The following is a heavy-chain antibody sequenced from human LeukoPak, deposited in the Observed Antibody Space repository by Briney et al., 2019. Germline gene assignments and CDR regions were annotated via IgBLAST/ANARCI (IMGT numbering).Heavy chain of an antibody. Sequence: GGSLRLFCAASGFRLSTYWMSWVRQAPGKGLEWVANIKQDGSEKCYVDSVKGRFTISRDNGKNSLYLQMNSLRAEDTAVYYCARDGNSAALDYWGQGTLVTVSS. J-gene: IGHJ4*02. CDR1: GFRLSTYW. D-gene: IGHD4-23*01. CDR2: IKQDGSEK. V-gene: IGHV3-7*01. CDR3: ARDGNSAALDY.